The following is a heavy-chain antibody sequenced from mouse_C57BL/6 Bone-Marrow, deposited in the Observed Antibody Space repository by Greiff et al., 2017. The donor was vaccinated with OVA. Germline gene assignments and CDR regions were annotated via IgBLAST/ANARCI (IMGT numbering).Heavy chain of an antibody. J-gene: IGHJ2*01. CDR3: ARSPLLLRPSYFDY. CDR1: GYSFTSYY. D-gene: IGHD1-1*01. CDR2: IYPGSGNT. Sequence: QVQLQQSGPELVKPGASVKISCKASGYSFTSYYIHWVKQRPGQGLEWIGWIYPGSGNTKYNEKFKGQATLTADTSSSTAYMQLSSPTSEDSAVYYCARSPLLLRPSYFDYWGQGTTLTVSS. V-gene: IGHV1-66*01.